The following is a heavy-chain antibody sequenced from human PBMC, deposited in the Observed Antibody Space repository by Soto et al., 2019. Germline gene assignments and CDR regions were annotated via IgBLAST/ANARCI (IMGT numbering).Heavy chain of an antibody. Sequence: PSQSRSLTCARSGDSVSSNSAAWTWIRQSPSSGLEWLGRTYYRSEWYNDYAVSVKSRITINPDTSKNQFSLQLNSVTPEDTAVYYCAREVRYSSGWYELYDYWGQGTLVTVYS. CDR2: TYYRSEWYN. CDR3: AREVRYSSGWYELYDY. D-gene: IGHD6-19*01. V-gene: IGHV6-1*01. CDR1: GDSVSSNSAA. J-gene: IGHJ4*02.